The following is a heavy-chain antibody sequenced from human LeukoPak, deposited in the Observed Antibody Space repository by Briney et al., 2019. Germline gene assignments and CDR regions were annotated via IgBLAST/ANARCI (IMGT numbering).Heavy chain of an antibody. CDR2: ISSNGGTT. CDR3: ARGYLKYSSGWGFDY. CDR1: GFSFSSNW. V-gene: IGHV3-74*01. D-gene: IGHD6-19*01. Sequence: GGSLRHSCAASGFSFSSNWMHWVRQAPGKGLVWVSCISSNGGTTRYADSVKGRFTISRDNAKNTLYLQMNSLRAEDTAEYYCARGYLKYSSGWGFDYWGQGTLVTVSS. J-gene: IGHJ4*02.